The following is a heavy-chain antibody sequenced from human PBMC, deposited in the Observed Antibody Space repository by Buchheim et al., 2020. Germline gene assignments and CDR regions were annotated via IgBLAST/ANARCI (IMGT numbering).Heavy chain of an antibody. CDR2: IGGSGGST. J-gene: IGHJ4*02. CDR3: AKGRGAVRENYYFDY. Sequence: EVQLLESGGGLVQPGGSLRLSCAASGFTFSIAMAWVRQAPGKGLEWVSTIGGSGGSTYYTDSVRGRFPISRDNSNNTLYLQMNSLRAEDTAVYYCAKGRGAVRENYYFDYWGQGTL. V-gene: IGHV3-23*01. D-gene: IGHD1-26*01. CDR1: GFTFSIA.